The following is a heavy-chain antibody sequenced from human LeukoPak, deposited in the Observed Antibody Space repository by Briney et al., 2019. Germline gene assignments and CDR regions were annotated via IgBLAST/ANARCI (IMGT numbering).Heavy chain of an antibody. CDR2: VNPNSGNT. J-gene: IGHJ5*02. V-gene: IGHV1-8*01. CDR1: GYTFTSYD. Sequence: GASVKVSCKASGYTFTSYDINWVRQATGQGLEWMGWVNPNSGNTGYAQKFQGRVTITRNTSISTAYMELSSLRSGDTAVYYCAREGYEASGYEAWGQGTLVTVSS. D-gene: IGHD5-12*01. CDR3: AREGYEASGYEA.